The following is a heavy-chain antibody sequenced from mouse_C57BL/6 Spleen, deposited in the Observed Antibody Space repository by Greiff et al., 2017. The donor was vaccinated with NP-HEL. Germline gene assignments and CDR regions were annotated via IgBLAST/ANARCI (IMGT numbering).Heavy chain of an antibody. CDR3: TRWDGSGYYAMDY. D-gene: IGHD1-1*01. CDR2: IDPETGGT. V-gene: IGHV1-15*01. CDR1: GYTFTDYE. Sequence: VQLQQSGAELVRPGASVTRSYKASGYTFTDYEMHWVKQTPVHGLEWIGAIDPETGGTAYNQKFKGKAILTADKSSSTAYMELRSLTSEDSAVYYCTRWDGSGYYAMDYWGQGTSVTVSS. J-gene: IGHJ4*01.